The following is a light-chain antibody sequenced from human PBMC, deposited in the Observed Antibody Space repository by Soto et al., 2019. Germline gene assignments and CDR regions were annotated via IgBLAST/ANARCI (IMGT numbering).Light chain of an antibody. J-gene: IGLJ1*01. V-gene: IGLV2-14*01. CDR1: SSDVGGYNY. CDR3: RSFLSRNPLEV. Sequence: QSALTQPASVSGSPGQSITISCTGTSSDVGGYNYVSWYQHHPGKAPKLIIYEVTYRPSGVSDRFSGSKSGNTASLTISGLQGWDGADYYCRSFLSRNPLEVFGTGTKLTVL. CDR2: EVT.